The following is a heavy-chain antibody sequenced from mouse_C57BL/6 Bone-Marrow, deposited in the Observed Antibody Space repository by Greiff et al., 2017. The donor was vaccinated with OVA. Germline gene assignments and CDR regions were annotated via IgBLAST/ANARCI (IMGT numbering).Heavy chain of an antibody. J-gene: IGHJ4*01. CDR1: GYTFTSYD. Sequence: LQESGPELVKPGASVKLSCKASGYTFTSYDINWVKQRPGQGLEWIGWIYPRDGSTKYNEKFKGKATLTVDTSSSTAYMELHSLTSEDSAVYFCARFDYDYYYYAMDYWGQGTSVTVSS. CDR3: ARFDYDYYYYAMDY. D-gene: IGHD2-4*01. V-gene: IGHV1-85*01. CDR2: IYPRDGST.